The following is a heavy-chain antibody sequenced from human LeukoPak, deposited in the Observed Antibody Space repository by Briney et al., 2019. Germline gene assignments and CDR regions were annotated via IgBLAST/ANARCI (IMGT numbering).Heavy chain of an antibody. V-gene: IGHV4-34*01. D-gene: IGHD6-19*01. CDR3: ARVKAVAGTLPHLLDY. CDR2: INHRGST. Sequence: PSETLSLTCAVYGGSFSSYYWSWIRQPPGKGLEWIGEINHRGSTSYNPPLKSRLTISKDKFKNQFSLKLTSVTVADTAVYFCARVKAVAGTLPHLLDYWGQGTLVTVSS. CDR1: GGSFSSYY. J-gene: IGHJ4*01.